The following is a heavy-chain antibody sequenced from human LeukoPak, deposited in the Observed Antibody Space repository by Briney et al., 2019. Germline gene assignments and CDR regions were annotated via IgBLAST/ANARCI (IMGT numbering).Heavy chain of an antibody. Sequence: ASVKVSCKASGYTFTGYYMHWVRQAPGQGLEWMGWINPNSGATDYAQKFQGRVTMTRDTSISTAYMEVSSLRSDDTAVYYCAREWELNTQTDGMDVWGQGTSVTVSS. CDR3: AREWELNTQTDGMDV. J-gene: IGHJ6*02. CDR2: INPNSGAT. V-gene: IGHV1-2*02. D-gene: IGHD1-26*01. CDR1: GYTFTGYY.